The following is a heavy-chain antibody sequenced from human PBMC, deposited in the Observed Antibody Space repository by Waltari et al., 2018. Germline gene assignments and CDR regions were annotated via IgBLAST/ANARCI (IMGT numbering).Heavy chain of an antibody. D-gene: IGHD2-21*02. V-gene: IGHV3-23*01. CDR2: ISGGSDYI. CDR1: GFTFRSHG. CDR3: AKGGVVTAWDEY. J-gene: IGHJ4*02. Sequence: EVQLLESGGGLVQPGGSLRLSCAASGFTFRSHGMSWVRQAPGKGPEWVSAISGGSDYIYYADSVRGRFTISRDNSKNTLYLQMRSLKAEDTAVYYCAKGGVVTAWDEYWGQGTLVTVSS.